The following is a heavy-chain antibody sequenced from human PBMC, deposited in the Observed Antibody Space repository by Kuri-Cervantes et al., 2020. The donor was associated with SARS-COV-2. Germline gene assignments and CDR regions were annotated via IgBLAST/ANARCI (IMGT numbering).Heavy chain of an antibody. CDR1: GFNFSRTD. J-gene: IGHJ4*02. CDR2: IWYDGSNK. V-gene: IGHV3-33*08. Sequence: LSLTCAASGFNFSRTDMHWVRQAPGKGLEWVAVIWYDGSNKYYADSVKGRFTISRDNSKNTLYLQMNSLRAEDTAVYYCARGRIMITFGGVEPFDYWGQGTLVTVSS. D-gene: IGHD3-16*01. CDR3: ARGRIMITFGGVEPFDY.